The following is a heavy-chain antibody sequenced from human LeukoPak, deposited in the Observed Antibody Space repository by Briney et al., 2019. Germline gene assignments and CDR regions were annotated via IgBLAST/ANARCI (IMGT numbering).Heavy chain of an antibody. CDR3: ATIVGATTGAFDI. CDR2: IRYDGSNK. CDR1: GFTFSSYG. J-gene: IGHJ3*02. V-gene: IGHV3-30*02. D-gene: IGHD1-26*01. Sequence: GGSLRLSCAASGFTFSSYGMHWVRQAPGKGLEWVAFIRYDGSNKYYADSVKGRFTISRDNSKNTLYLQMNSLRAEDTAEYYCATIVGATTGAFDIWGQGTMVTVSS.